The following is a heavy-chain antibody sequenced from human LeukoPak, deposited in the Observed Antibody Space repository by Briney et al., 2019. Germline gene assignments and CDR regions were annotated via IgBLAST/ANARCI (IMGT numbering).Heavy chain of an antibody. D-gene: IGHD3-10*01. J-gene: IGHJ3*02. CDR2: IYPGDSDT. CDR3: ATNTMFRGIHAFDI. CDR1: GYSFASYW. Sequence: GESLKISCKGSGYSFASYWIGWVRQMPGKGLEWMGIIYPGDSDTRYSPSFQGQVTISADKSISTAYLQWSSLKASDSAMYYCATNTMFRGIHAFDIWGQGTMVTVSS. V-gene: IGHV5-51*01.